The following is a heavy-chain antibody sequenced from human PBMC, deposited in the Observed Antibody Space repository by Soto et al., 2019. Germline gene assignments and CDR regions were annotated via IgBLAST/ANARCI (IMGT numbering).Heavy chain of an antibody. V-gene: IGHV1-2*02. CDR3: ARDAQPSGDYYFDY. CDR2: INANTGDT. D-gene: IGHD4-17*01. Sequence: ASVKVSCKASGYTFTSYAMHWVRQAPGQRLEWMGWINANTGDTKYSQKFQGRVTMTRDTSISTAYMELSRLRSDDTAVYYCARDAQPSGDYYFDYWGQGTLVTVSS. J-gene: IGHJ4*02. CDR1: GYTFTSYA.